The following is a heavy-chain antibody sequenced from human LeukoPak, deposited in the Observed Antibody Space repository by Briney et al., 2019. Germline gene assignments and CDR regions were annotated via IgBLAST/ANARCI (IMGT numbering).Heavy chain of an antibody. CDR2: ISYSGST. CDR3: ARALTGTTSIFHH. V-gene: IGHV4-59*01. D-gene: IGHD1-7*01. Sequence: SETLSLTCTVSGGSISSYYWNWIRQPPGKGLEWIGYISYSGSTKYNPSLKSRVTISVDTSKNQFSLRVTPLTAADTAVYYCARALTGTTSIFHHWDQGTLVTVSS. J-gene: IGHJ1*01. CDR1: GGSISSYY.